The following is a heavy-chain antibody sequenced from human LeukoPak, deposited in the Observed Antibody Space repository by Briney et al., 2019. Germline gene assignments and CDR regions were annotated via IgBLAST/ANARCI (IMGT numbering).Heavy chain of an antibody. CDR1: GYTFTSYG. CDR3: ASQIGIAAAGTLGY. D-gene: IGHD6-13*01. Sequence: ASVKVSCKASGYTFTSYGISWVRQAPGQGLEWMGWISAYNGNTNYAQKLQGGVTMTTDTSTSTAYMELRSLRSDDTAVYYCASQIGIAAAGTLGYWGQGTLVTVSS. J-gene: IGHJ4*02. CDR2: ISAYNGNT. V-gene: IGHV1-18*01.